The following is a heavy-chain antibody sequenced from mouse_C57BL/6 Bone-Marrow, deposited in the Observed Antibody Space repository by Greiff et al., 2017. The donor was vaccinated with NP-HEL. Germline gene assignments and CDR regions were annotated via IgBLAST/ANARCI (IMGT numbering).Heavy chain of an antibody. V-gene: IGHV2-5*01. CDR1: GFSLTSYG. J-gene: IGHJ4*01. CDR2: IWSGGRT. D-gene: IGHD2-3*01. CDR3: AKERWLLHMDY. Sequence: QVQLKESGPGLVQPSQSLSITCTVSGFSLTSYGVHWVRQSPGKGLEWLGVIWSGGRTDYHAAFMSILSIPKDTSKSQVFFKRNSLQADDTAIYYCAKERWLLHMDYWGQGTSVTVSS.